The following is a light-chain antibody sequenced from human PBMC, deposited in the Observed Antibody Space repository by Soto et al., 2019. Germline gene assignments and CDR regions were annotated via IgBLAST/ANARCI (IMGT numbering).Light chain of an antibody. CDR1: QYVSVRF. Sequence: ESVLTHSPGTLSLSPGESATLSCRASQYVSVRFLAWYQQKPGQAPRLLIYGASDRATGIPDRFTGSGSGTDFTLTINRLEPEDFAVYFCQQYGSSPQTFGQGTKVDIK. CDR3: QQYGSSPQT. CDR2: GAS. J-gene: IGKJ1*01. V-gene: IGKV3-20*01.